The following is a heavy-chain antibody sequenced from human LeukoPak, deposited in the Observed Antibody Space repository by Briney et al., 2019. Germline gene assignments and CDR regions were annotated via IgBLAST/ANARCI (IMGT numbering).Heavy chain of an antibody. Sequence: PGGSLRLSCAASGFTLSSYSMNWVRQAPGKGLEWVSYISTSATTIYYADSVKGRFTISRDSAKNSLYLQMNSLRAEDTAVYYCARAYCSTTTCQPIWGQGTEVTVSS. V-gene: IGHV3-48*01. J-gene: IGHJ3*02. D-gene: IGHD2-2*01. CDR1: GFTLSSYS. CDR2: ISTSATTI. CDR3: ARAYCSTTTCQPI.